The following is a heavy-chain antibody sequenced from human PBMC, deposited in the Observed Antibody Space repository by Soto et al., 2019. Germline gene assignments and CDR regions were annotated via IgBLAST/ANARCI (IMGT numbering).Heavy chain of an antibody. CDR2: IKQDGSEK. D-gene: IGHD2-2*01. J-gene: IGHJ6*03. CDR3: ASFSTYYYYMDV. CDR1: GFTFSSYW. V-gene: IGHV3-7*01. Sequence: LRLSCAASGFTFSSYWMSWVRQAPGKGLEWVANIKQDGSEKYYVDSVKGRFTISRDNAKNSLYLQMNSLRAEDTAVYYCASFSTYYYYMDVWGKGTTVTVSS.